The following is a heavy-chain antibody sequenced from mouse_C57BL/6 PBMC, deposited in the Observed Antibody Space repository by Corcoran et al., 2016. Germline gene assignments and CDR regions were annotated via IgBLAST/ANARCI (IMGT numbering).Heavy chain of an antibody. Sequence: QIQLVQSGPELTKPGETVKISCKASGYTLTTYGMSWVKQATGKGLKWMGWINTYSGVPTYADDFKGRFAFSLETSASTAYLQINNLKNEDTATYFCARGDYALYYFDYWGQGTTLTVSS. CDR3: ARGDYALYYFDY. V-gene: IGHV9-3*01. D-gene: IGHD2-4*01. J-gene: IGHJ2*01. CDR1: GYTLTTYG. CDR2: INTYSGVP.